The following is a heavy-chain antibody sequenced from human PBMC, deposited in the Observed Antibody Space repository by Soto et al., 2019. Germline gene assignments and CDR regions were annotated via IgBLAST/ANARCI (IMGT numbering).Heavy chain of an antibody. CDR1: GGSISSGYYY. J-gene: IGHJ6*02. CDR2: IYYSGNT. D-gene: IGHD4-17*01. Sequence: SETLSLTCSVSGGSISSGYYYWCWIRQPPGKGLEWIGNIYYSGNTYYNPSLKRRLIISIDTYKNQFSLKVGSVTAADTAVYYCAISTLYGMDFWDQGTTVTVSS. CDR3: AISTLYGMDF. V-gene: IGHV4-30-4*01.